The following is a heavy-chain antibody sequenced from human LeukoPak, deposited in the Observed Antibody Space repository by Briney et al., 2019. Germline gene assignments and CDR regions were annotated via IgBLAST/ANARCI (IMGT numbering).Heavy chain of an antibody. Sequence: SETLSLTCTVSGGSISSYYWSWIRQPPGKGLEWIGYIYYSGSTNYNPSLKSRVTISVDTSKNQFSLKLSSVTAADTAVYYCASSIAVAGSFDYWGPGTLVTVSS. V-gene: IGHV4-59*08. CDR2: IYYSGST. J-gene: IGHJ4*02. D-gene: IGHD6-19*01. CDR1: GGSISSYY. CDR3: ASSIAVAGSFDY.